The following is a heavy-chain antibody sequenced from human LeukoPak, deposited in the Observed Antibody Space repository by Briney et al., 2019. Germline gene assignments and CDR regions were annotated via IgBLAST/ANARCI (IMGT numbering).Heavy chain of an antibody. J-gene: IGHJ4*02. V-gene: IGHV3-66*02. Sequence: GGSLRLSCAASGFTVSSNYMSWVRQAPGKGLEWVSVIYSGGSTYYADSVKGRFTNSRDNSENTLYLQMNSLRAEDTAVYYCARDVGGGYVSNFDYWGQGTLVTVSS. CDR2: IYSGGST. CDR1: GFTVSSNY. CDR3: ARDVGGGYVSNFDY. D-gene: IGHD5-12*01.